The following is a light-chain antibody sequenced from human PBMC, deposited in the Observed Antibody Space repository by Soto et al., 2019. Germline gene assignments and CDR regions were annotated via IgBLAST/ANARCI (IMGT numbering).Light chain of an antibody. CDR1: QGIRRD. CDR3: LHDYNFPRT. CDR2: SAS. J-gene: IGKJ1*01. Sequence: AIQMTQSPSSLSASVGDTVTITCLASQGIRRDLSWYQQKPGKAPNLLIYSASELQNGVPSRFRGSGSGTDFTLTISGLQPEDFVTYYCLHDYNFPRTFGQGTKVEI. V-gene: IGKV1-6*01.